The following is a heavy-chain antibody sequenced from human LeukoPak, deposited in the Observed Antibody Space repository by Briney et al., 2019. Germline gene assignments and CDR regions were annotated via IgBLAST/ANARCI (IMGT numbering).Heavy chain of an antibody. CDR3: ARWGYDFWSPGGWFDP. D-gene: IGHD3-3*01. CDR1: GFPVSSNY. J-gene: IGHJ5*02. CDR2: IYSGGST. Sequence: GGSLRLSCAASGFPVSSNYMSWVRQAPGKGLEWVSVIYSGGSTYYADSVKGRFTISRHNSKNTLYLQMNSLRAEDTAVYYCARWGYDFWSPGGWFDPWGQGTLVTVSS. V-gene: IGHV3-53*04.